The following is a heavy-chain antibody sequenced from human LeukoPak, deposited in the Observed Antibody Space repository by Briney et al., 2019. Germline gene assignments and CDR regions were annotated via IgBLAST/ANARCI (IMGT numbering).Heavy chain of an antibody. Sequence: PSETLSLTCTVSGGSISSSSYYWGWIRQPPGKGLEWIGSIYYSGSTYYNPSLKSRVTISVDTSKNQFSLKLSSVTAADTAVYYCASEIKLVLYYYDSSGYVGYWDQGTLVTVSS. D-gene: IGHD3-22*01. CDR2: IYYSGST. CDR1: GGSISSSSYY. CDR3: ASEIKLVLYYYDSSGYVGY. V-gene: IGHV4-39*01. J-gene: IGHJ4*02.